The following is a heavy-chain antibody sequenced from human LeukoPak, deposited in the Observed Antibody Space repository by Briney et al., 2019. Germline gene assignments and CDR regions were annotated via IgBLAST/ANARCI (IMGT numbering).Heavy chain of an antibody. CDR2: ISSTGRT. Sequence: SETLSLTCTVSGASISSATYHWSWIRQPPGKGLEWIGRISSTGRTDYNPFLTSRVTISVDTSKNQLSLKLSSVTAADTAVYYCAKGAGPPWFDPWGQGTLVTVSS. V-gene: IGHV4-61*02. D-gene: IGHD6-19*01. J-gene: IGHJ5*02. CDR1: GASISSATYH. CDR3: AKGAGPPWFDP.